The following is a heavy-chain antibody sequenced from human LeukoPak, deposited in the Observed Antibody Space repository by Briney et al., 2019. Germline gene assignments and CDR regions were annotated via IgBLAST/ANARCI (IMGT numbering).Heavy chain of an antibody. CDR2: INHSGST. D-gene: IGHD2-2*01. CDR1: GGSFSGYY. CDR3: ARARQYQLLST. V-gene: IGHV4-34*01. Sequence: SETLSLSCAVYGGSFSGYYWSWIRQPPGKGLEWIGEINHSGSTNYNPSLKSRVTISVDTSKNQFSLKLSSVTAADTAVYYCARARQYQLLSTWGQGTLVTVSS. J-gene: IGHJ5*02.